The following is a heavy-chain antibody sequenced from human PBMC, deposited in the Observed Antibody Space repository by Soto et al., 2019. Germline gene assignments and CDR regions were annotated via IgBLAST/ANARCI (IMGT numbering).Heavy chain of an antibody. J-gene: IGHJ4*02. V-gene: IGHV3-21*01. CDR1: GFTFSSYS. CDR3: AREEAYYDILTGYPPK. D-gene: IGHD3-9*01. CDR2: ISSSSSYI. Sequence: PGGSLRLSCAASGFTFSSYSMNWVRQAPGKGLEWVSSISSSSSYIYYADSVKGRFTISRDNAKNSLYLQMNSLRAEDTAVYYCAREEAYYDILTGYPPKWGQGTLVTVSS.